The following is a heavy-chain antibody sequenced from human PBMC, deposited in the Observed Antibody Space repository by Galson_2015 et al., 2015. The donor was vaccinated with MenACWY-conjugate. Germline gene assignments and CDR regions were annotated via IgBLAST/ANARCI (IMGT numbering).Heavy chain of an antibody. Sequence: SLRLSCAASGFSFSGSWMSWVRQAPGKGLEWVANIKQDASEKYYVDSVKGRFAISRDNAKTSLYLQMNSLGAEDTAVYYCARGPRYGAFDIWGQGTMVTV. CDR1: GFSFSGSW. V-gene: IGHV3-7*03. CDR3: ARGPRYGAFDI. D-gene: IGHD4-17*01. J-gene: IGHJ3*02. CDR2: IKQDASEK.